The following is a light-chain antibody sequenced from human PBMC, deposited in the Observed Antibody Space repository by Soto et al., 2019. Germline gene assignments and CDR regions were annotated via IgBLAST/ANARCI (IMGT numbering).Light chain of an antibody. CDR2: EVT. Sequence: QSALTQPASVSGSPGQSITISCTGTSSDVGRYNYVSWYQQHPGKAPKVMIYEVTNRPSGVSNRFSGSKSDNTASLTISGLQAEDEADYYCSSYTGSSTPYVFGTGTQLTVL. CDR1: SSDVGRYNY. V-gene: IGLV2-14*01. J-gene: IGLJ1*01. CDR3: SSYTGSSTPYV.